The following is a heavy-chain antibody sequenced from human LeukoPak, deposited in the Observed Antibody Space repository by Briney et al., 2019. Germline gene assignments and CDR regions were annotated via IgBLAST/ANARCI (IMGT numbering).Heavy chain of an antibody. D-gene: IGHD3-3*01. J-gene: IGHJ4*02. CDR1: GFTFSSYS. V-gene: IGHV3-48*01. CDR3: AREGSDFWSGYSKGYFDY. CDR2: IGSSVSTR. Sequence: GGSLRLSCAVSGFTFSSYSMNWVRRAPGKGLEWVSYIGSSVSTRYYADSVKGRFTTSRDNGKHSLYLQMNSLRAEDTAVYYCAREGSDFWSGYSKGYFDYWGQGTLVTVSS.